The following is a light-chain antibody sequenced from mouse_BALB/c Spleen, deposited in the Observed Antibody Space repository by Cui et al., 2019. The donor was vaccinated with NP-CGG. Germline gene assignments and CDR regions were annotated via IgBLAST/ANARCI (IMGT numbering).Light chain of an antibody. CDR3: ALRYSNHWV. V-gene: IGLV1*01. CDR2: GTN. Sequence: QAVVTQESALTTSPGETVTLTCRSNTGAVTTSNYANWVQEKPDHLFTGLIGGTNNRAPGVPARFSGSLIGDKVALTITGAQTEDEAIYFCALRYSNHWVFGGGTKLTVL. CDR1: TGAVTTSNY. J-gene: IGLJ1*01.